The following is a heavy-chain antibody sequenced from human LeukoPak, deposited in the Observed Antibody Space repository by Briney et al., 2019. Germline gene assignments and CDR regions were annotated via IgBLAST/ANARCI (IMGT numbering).Heavy chain of an antibody. Sequence: PGGSLRLSCSASGFSFRNYAMYWVRQAPGKGLEWVANIKQGGSEEYYVDSVEGRFTISRDNAKNSLYLQMNSLRAEDTAVYYCARDFGLRCSGGACYSVYYYGMDVWGKGTTVTVSS. CDR1: GFSFRNYA. D-gene: IGHD2-15*01. CDR3: ARDFGLRCSGGACYSVYYYGMDV. CDR2: IKQGGSEE. V-gene: IGHV3-7*03. J-gene: IGHJ6*04.